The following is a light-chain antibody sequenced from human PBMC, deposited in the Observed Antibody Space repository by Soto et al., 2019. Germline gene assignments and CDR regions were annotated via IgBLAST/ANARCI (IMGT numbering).Light chain of an antibody. CDR3: QQNYRTPPT. Sequence: DIQMTQSPSSLSASVGDRVTLTCRAGQRISSYLNWYQQKPGKAPKLLIYAASSLQSGVPSRFSGSGSGTDFTLTISSLQREDFATYYCQQNYRTPPTFGQGTKVEIK. CDR1: QRISSY. J-gene: IGKJ1*01. V-gene: IGKV1-39*01. CDR2: AAS.